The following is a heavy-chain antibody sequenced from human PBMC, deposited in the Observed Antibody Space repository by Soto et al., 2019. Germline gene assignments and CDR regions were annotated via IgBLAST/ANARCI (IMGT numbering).Heavy chain of an antibody. CDR3: ARDFGSDLSAPGAVFDY. V-gene: IGHV1-18*04. CDR2: ISPDNGNT. J-gene: IGHJ4*02. Sequence: ASVKVSCKASGYFFTSYGITWVRQAPGQGLEWMGWISPDNGNTKYAQNFQGRVTMTTDTSTSTAYMEVRRLRSDDPAVYYCARDFGSDLSAPGAVFDYWGQGTLVTVSS. D-gene: IGHD3-3*01. CDR1: GYFFTSYG.